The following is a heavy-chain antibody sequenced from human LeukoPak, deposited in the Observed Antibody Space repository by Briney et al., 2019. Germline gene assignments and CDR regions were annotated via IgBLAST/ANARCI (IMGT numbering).Heavy chain of an antibody. J-gene: IGHJ5*02. V-gene: IGHV3-23*01. CDR1: GFTFSTYA. Sequence: SGGSLRLSCAASGFTFSTYAMSWVRQAPGKGLEWVSSIRGSGDSTSYADSAKGRFTVSRDNFKNMLYLQMNSLRVEDTAVYYCVRAGCGSGIPNWIDPWGQGTLVTVSS. D-gene: IGHD3-10*01. CDR3: VRAGCGSGIPNWIDP. CDR2: IRGSGDST.